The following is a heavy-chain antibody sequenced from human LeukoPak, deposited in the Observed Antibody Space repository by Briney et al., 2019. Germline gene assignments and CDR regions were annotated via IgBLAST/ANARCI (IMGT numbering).Heavy chain of an antibody. CDR1: GYTFTGYY. CDR2: INPDSGGT. CDR3: AVNQVDGTGIFDP. D-gene: IGHD1-14*01. V-gene: IGHV1-2*02. J-gene: IGHJ5*02. Sequence: SVKVSFKASGYTFTGYYIHGVRQAPGQGLEWMGWINPDSGGTNYAQNFKGRVTMTRDTSIVTAYMELGRLGSDDTAVYYCAVNQVDGTGIFDPWGQGAPVTVSS.